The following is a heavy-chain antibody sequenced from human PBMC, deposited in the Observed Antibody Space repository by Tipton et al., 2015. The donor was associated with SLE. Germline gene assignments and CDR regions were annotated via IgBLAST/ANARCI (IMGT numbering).Heavy chain of an antibody. CDR3: ARESDSSGLDY. D-gene: IGHD3-22*01. CDR2: IYSGGST. Sequence: SLRLSCAASGFTFSSYAMSWVRQAPGKGLEWVSVIYSGGSTYYADSVKGRFTISRDNSKNTLYLQMNSLRAEDTAVYYCARESDSSGLDYWGQGTLVTVSS. CDR1: GFTFSSYA. V-gene: IGHV3-66*02. J-gene: IGHJ4*02.